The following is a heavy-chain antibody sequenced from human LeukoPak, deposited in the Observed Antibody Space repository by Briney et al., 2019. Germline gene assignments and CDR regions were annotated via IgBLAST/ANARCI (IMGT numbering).Heavy chain of an antibody. J-gene: IGHJ4*02. V-gene: IGHV1-8*01. CDR3: ALYDFWSGYYFDY. CDR2: MNPNSGNT. Sequence: ASVKVSCKASGYTFTSYDINWVRQATGQGLEWMGWMNPNSGNTGYAQKFQGRVTMTRNTSISTAYMELSSLRSEDTAVYYCALYDFWSGYYFDYWGQGTLVTVSS. D-gene: IGHD3-3*01. CDR1: GYTFTSYD.